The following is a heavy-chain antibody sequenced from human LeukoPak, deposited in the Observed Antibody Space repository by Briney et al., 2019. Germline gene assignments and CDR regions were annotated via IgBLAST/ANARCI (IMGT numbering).Heavy chain of an antibody. J-gene: IGHJ4*02. D-gene: IGHD3-22*01. CDR1: GGTFSSCA. CDR2: IIPIFGTA. Sequence: SVKVSCKASGGTFSSCAISWVRQAPGQGLEWMGRIIPIFGTANYAQKFQGRVTITTDESTSTAYMELSSLRSEDTAVYYCARAEFYYDSSGYYLDYWGQGTLVTVSS. V-gene: IGHV1-69*05. CDR3: ARAEFYYDSSGYYLDY.